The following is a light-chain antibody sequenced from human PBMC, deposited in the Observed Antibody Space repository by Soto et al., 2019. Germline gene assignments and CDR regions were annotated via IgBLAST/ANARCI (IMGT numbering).Light chain of an antibody. CDR1: GSNIGSNA. V-gene: IGLV1-44*01. CDR2: TNN. J-gene: IGLJ1*01. CDR3: AAWDDSLSGYV. Sequence: QSVLTQPPSASGTPGQRVTISCSGSGSNIGSNAVNWYQQLPGTAPKLLIYTNNQRPSGVPDRFSGSKSGTSGSLAISGLQSEDEADYYCAAWDDSLSGYVFGTGTRSPS.